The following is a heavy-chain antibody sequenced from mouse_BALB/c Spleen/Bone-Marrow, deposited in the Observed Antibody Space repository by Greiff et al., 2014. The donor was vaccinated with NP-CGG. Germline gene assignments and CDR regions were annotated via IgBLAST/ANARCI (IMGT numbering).Heavy chain of an antibody. D-gene: IGHD2-12*01. J-gene: IGHJ4*01. V-gene: IGHV1-62-2*01. Sequence: QVHVKQSGAELVKPGASVKLSCKASGYTFTEYIIHWIKQRSGQGLEWIGWFFPGSGSIKYNEKFKDKATLTADKSSSTVYTELSRLTSEDSAVYFCARHEDLDIRRRLGAMDYWGQGTSVTVSS. CDR1: GYTFTEYI. CDR3: ARHEDLDIRRRLGAMDY. CDR2: FFPGSGSI.